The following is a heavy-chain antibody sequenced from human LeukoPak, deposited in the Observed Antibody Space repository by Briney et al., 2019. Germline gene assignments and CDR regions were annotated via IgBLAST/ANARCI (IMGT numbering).Heavy chain of an antibody. J-gene: IGHJ4*02. Sequence: SETLPLTCAVYGGSFSGYYWSWIRQPPVKGLEWIGEINHSGSTNYNPSLKSRVTISVDTSKNQFSLKLSSVTAADTAVYYCERGESFDYWGQGTLVTVSS. V-gene: IGHV4-34*01. CDR2: INHSGST. CDR1: GGSFSGYY. CDR3: ERGESFDY.